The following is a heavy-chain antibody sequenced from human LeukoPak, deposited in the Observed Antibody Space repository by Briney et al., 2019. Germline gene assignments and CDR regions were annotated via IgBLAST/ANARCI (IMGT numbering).Heavy chain of an antibody. D-gene: IGHD2-21*02. Sequence: GGSLRLSCAASGFTFSSYAMHWVRQAPGKGLEWVASNKYYADSVKGRFTISRDNSKNTLYLQMNSLRAEDTGVYYCARDRLEAVTDDDYFDYWGQGTLVTVSS. V-gene: IGHV3-30-3*01. CDR1: GFTFSSYA. CDR3: ARDRLEAVTDDDYFDY. J-gene: IGHJ4*02. CDR2: NK.